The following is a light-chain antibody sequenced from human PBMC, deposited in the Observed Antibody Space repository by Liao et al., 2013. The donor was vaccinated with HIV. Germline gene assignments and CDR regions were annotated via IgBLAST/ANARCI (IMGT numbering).Light chain of an antibody. V-gene: IGLV3-1*01. Sequence: YDLTQPPSVSVSPGQTASITCSGDTLGHKYISWYQQRPGQSPVLVIYEDTKRPSGIPERFSGSNSGNTATLTISGTQAMDEADYYCQAWDSSTDVVFGGGTKLTVL. CDR1: TLGHKY. CDR2: EDT. CDR3: QAWDSSTDVV. J-gene: IGLJ2*01.